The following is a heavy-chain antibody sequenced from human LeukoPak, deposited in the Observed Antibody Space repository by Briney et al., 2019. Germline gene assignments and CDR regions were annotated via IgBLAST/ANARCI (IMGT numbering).Heavy chain of an antibody. V-gene: IGHV3-64*01. D-gene: IGHD5-18*01. CDR2: ISGNGGST. CDR3: ARGHSYSYDY. CDR1: GFPFITYA. Sequence: GGSLRLPCAASGFPFITYALNSVPQAPGQGLEYVSAISGNGGSTYYANSVKGRFTISRDNSRNTGYLQMGSLRAEDMAVYYCARGHSYSYDYWGQGTLVTVSS. J-gene: IGHJ4*02.